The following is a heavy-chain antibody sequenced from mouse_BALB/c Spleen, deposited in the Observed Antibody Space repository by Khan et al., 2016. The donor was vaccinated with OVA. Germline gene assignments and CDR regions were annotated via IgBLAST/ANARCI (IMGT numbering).Heavy chain of an antibody. V-gene: IGHV1-76*01. CDR3: AREEALYYFDY. D-gene: IGHD3-2*02. J-gene: IGHJ2*01. Sequence: QVQLKESGAELVRPGASVKLSCKTSGYTFTSYWIHWVKQRSGQGFEWIARIYPGTDNTYYNENLKEQSTFTSDKSSSTAYMQLSSLKSEDSSGYFCAREEALYYFDYWGQGTTLTVSS. CDR2: IYPGTDNT. CDR1: GYTFTSYW.